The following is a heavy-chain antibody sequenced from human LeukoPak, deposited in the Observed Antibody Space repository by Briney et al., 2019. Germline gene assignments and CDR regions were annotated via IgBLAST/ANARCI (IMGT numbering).Heavy chain of an antibody. CDR3: ARGVGKGYWPDY. J-gene: IGHJ4*02. CDR1: GGTFSSYA. CDR2: IIPIFGTA. Sequence: SVKVSCKASGGTFSSYAISWVRQAPGQGLEWMGGIIPIFGTANYAQKFQGRVTITADESTSTAYMELNSLRSEDTAVYYCARGVGKGYWPDYWGQGTLVTVSS. D-gene: IGHD2-15*01. V-gene: IGHV1-69*13.